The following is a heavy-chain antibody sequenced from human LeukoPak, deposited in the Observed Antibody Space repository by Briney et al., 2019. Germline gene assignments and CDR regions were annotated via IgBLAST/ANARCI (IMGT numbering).Heavy chain of an antibody. CDR3: AKARGAIQLWLVAYFDY. J-gene: IGHJ4*02. Sequence: ASVKVSCKASGYTITGYYMHWVRQAPGQGLEWMGWINPNSGGTNYAQKFQGRVTMTRDTSISTAYMELSRLRSDDTAVYYCAKARGAIQLWLVAYFDYWGQGTLVTVSS. CDR2: INPNSGGT. D-gene: IGHD5-18*01. CDR1: GYTITGYY. V-gene: IGHV1-2*02.